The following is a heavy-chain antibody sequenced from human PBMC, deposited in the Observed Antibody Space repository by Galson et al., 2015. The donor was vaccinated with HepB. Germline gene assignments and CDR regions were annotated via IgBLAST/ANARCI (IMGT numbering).Heavy chain of an antibody. CDR2: INTNTGNP. D-gene: IGHD1-26*01. CDR3: ARDRDSGSYSFYSDD. V-gene: IGHV7-4-1*02. Sequence: SVKVSCKASGHTFSSYLMNWVRQAPGQGLEWMGWINTNTGNPTYAQGFTGRFVFSLDTSVSTAYLQISSLKAEDTAVYYCARDRDSGSYSFYSDDWGQGTLVTVSS. CDR1: GHTFSSYL. J-gene: IGHJ4*02.